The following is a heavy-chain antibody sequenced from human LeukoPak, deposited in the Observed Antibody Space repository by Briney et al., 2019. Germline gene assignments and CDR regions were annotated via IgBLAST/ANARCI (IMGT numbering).Heavy chain of an antibody. Sequence: GGSLRLSCAASGFTFSSYAMHWVRQAPGKGLEWVSSIAASSGSTYYADSVKGRFTISRDNSKNTLYLQMNNLRAEDTALYYCAKAAYGDYVNWFDPWGXGTLVTVSS. V-gene: IGHV3-23*01. CDR1: GFTFSSYA. J-gene: IGHJ5*02. D-gene: IGHD4-17*01. CDR2: IAASSGST. CDR3: AKAAYGDYVNWFDP.